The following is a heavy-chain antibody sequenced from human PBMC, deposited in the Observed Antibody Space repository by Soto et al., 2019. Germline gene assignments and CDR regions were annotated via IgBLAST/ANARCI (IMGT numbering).Heavy chain of an antibody. D-gene: IGHD2-21*01. V-gene: IGHV4-4*07. CDR1: GGAISSYY. J-gene: IGHJ4*02. CDR3: ARALSSADCLYFDF. CDR2: IHTTDGT. Sequence: PSETLSLTCTVSGGAISSYYWSRIRQPAGKGMEWIGRIHTTDGTNYKPSLKSRVTMSTDTSNNQFSLRLSSLTAADTTVYYCARALSSADCLYFDFWGQGTLVTVSS.